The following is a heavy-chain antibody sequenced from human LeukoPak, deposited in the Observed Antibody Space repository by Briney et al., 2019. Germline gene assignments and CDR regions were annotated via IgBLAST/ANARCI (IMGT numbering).Heavy chain of an antibody. D-gene: IGHD3-10*01. J-gene: IGHJ4*02. CDR3: ARVNYGSGSYYRGGVDY. Sequence: SETLSLTCTVSVGSTSSSIYYWGWIRHPPGKGLEWIGSIYYSGSTYYNTSLKSRVTISVHTSKNQFSLKLSSVTAADTAVYYCARVNYGSGSYYRGGVDYWGEGTLVTVSS. CDR2: IYYSGST. V-gene: IGHV4-39*01. CDR1: VGSTSSSIYY.